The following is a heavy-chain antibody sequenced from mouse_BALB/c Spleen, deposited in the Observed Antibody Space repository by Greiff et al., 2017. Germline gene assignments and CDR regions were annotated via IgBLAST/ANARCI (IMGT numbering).Heavy chain of an antibody. V-gene: IGHV1-9*01. J-gene: IGHJ4*01. CDR1: GYTFSSYW. CDR2: ILPGSGST. D-gene: IGHD2-3*01. Sequence: QVQLQQSGAELMKPGASVKISCKATGYTFSSYWIEWVKQRPGHGLEWIGEILPGSGSTNYNEKFKGKATFTADTSSNTAYMQLSSLTSEDSAVYYCARRVGYDGYVDYWGQGTSVTVSS. CDR3: ARRVGYDGYVDY.